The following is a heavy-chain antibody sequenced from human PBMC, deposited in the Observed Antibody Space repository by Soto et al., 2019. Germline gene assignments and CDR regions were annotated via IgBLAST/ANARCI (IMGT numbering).Heavy chain of an antibody. CDR2: ISSSGETI. D-gene: IGHD2-15*01. CDR3: ARRAVAVVYFDY. Sequence: QVQLVESGGGLVKPGGSLRLSCVASGFTFSHYFMSWIHQAPGKGLEWLAYISSSGETIYYADSVKGRFTISRDNAKNSLYVQMNSLRDEDTAVYYCARRAVAVVYFDYWGQGTPVTVSS. J-gene: IGHJ4*02. V-gene: IGHV3-11*01. CDR1: GFTFSHYF.